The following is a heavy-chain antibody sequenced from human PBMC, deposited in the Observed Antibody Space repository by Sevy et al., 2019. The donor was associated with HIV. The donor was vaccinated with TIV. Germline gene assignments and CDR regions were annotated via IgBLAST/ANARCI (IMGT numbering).Heavy chain of an antibody. CDR2: IKQDGSEK. CDR1: GFTFSSYW. CDR3: GRAMDV. Sequence: GGSLRLSCAASGFTFSSYWTHWVRHAPGKGLEWVANIKQDGSEKYYVDSVKGRFTISRDNAKNSLYLQMNSLRPEDTAVYYCGRAMDVWGQGTTVTVSS. J-gene: IGHJ6*02. V-gene: IGHV3-7*01.